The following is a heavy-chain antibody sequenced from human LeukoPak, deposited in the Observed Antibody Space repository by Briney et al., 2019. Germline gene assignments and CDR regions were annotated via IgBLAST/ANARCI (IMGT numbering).Heavy chain of an antibody. CDR1: GGSISSYY. CDR3: ARQGIVATPEAWFDP. J-gene: IGHJ5*02. Sequence: MTSETLSLTCTVSGGSISSYYWSWIRLPPGKGLEWIGYIYHSGSTYYNPSLKSRVTISVDTSKNQFSLKLRYVTAADTAVYYCARQGIVATPEAWFDPWGQGTLVTVSS. D-gene: IGHD5-12*01. CDR2: IYHSGST. V-gene: IGHV4-59*08.